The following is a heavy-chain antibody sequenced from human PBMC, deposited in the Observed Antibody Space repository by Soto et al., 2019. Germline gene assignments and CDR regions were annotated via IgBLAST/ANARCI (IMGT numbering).Heavy chain of an antibody. CDR3: ASDAAIGMNDY. CDR1: GYTFTSYG. V-gene: IGHV1-18*01. CDR2: ISAYNGNT. Sequence: QVQLVQSGAEVKKPGAAVKVSCKASGYTFTSYGISWVRQAPGQGLEGMGWISAYNGNTKYAQKLPGRVTMTTDTSTSTAYMELRSLRSDDTAVYYCASDAAIGMNDYWGQGTLVTVSS. J-gene: IGHJ4*02. D-gene: IGHD1-20*01.